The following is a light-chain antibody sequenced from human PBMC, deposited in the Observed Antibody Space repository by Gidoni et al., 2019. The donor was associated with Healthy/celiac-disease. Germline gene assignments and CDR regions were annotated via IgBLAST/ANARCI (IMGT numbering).Light chain of an antibody. J-gene: IGKJ1*01. Sequence: DIVLTQSPGTLSLSPGERDTLSCRASQSVSSSYLAWYQQKPGQAPRLLIYGASSRATGIPDRFSGSGSGTDFTLTISRLEPEDFAVYYCQQDGSSPRTFGQGTKVEIK. CDR1: QSVSSSY. CDR2: GAS. CDR3: QQDGSSPRT. V-gene: IGKV3-20*01.